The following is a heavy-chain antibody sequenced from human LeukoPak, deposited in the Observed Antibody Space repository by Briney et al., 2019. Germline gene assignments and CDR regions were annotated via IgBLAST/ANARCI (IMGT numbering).Heavy chain of an antibody. D-gene: IGHD3-22*01. CDR2: ISDSGGST. CDR1: GITLSNYG. Sequence: GGSLRLSCAVSGITLSNYGMTWVRQAPGKGLEWVAGISDSGGSTNYADSVKGRFTIFRDNPKNTLYLQLNSLRAEDTAVYFCAKRGVVIRVILVGFHKEAYYFDSWGQGALVTVSS. J-gene: IGHJ4*02. V-gene: IGHV3-23*01. CDR3: AKRGVVIRVILVGFHKEAYYFDS.